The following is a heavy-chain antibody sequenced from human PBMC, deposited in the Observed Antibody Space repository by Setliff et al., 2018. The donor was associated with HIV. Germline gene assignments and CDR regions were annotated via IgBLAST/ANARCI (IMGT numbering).Heavy chain of an antibody. CDR1: GLDIGDYW. D-gene: IGHD1-1*01. CDR3: ARVRTSTGAQY. CDR2: INPDGNER. Sequence: GESLKISCVASGLDIGDYWMTWVRQAPGKGLEWVANINPDGNERYYMESVQGRFTISRDNIQNSLLLQMNSLTADDAAVYYCARVRTSTGAQYWGQGTLVTVSS. J-gene: IGHJ4*02. V-gene: IGHV3-7*03.